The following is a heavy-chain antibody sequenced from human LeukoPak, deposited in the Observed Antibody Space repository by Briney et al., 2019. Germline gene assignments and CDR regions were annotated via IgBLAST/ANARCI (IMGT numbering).Heavy chain of an antibody. D-gene: IGHD4-4*01. CDR3: ARETPTVLGDY. Sequence: GGSLRLSCAASGFTFSSYSMNWVRQAPGKGLEWVSYISSSSSYIYYADSVKGRFTISRDNAKNSLYLQMNSLRAEDTAVYYCARETPTVLGDYWGQGTLVTVSS. V-gene: IGHV3-21*01. J-gene: IGHJ4*02. CDR1: GFTFSSYS. CDR2: ISSSSSYI.